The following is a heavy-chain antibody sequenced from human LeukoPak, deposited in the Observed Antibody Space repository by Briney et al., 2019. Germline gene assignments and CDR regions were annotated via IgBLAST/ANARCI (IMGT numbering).Heavy chain of an antibody. CDR3: AKGAGWYGV. CDR1: GGSVSSGSYY. D-gene: IGHD6-19*01. Sequence: PSETLSLTCTVSGGSVSSGSYYWSWIRQPPGKGLEWIGYIYYSGSTNYNPSLKSRVTISVDTSKNQFSLKLSSVTAADTAVYYCAKGAGWYGVWGQGALVTVSS. V-gene: IGHV4-61*01. J-gene: IGHJ4*02. CDR2: IYYSGST.